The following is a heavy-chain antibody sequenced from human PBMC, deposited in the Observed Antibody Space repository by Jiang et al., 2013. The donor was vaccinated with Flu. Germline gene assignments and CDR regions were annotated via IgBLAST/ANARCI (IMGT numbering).Heavy chain of an antibody. CDR1: GYTFTNFA. CDR3: ARRHTRHFDY. Sequence: GAEVKKPGASVKVSCKASGYTFTNFAIHWLRQAPGQRLEWMGWINVGNGNTKYSQKFQGRVTITRDTSATTASMELSTLRSEDTAVYYCARRHTRHFDYWGQGTLVTVSS. J-gene: IGHJ4*02. V-gene: IGHV1-3*01. CDR2: INVGNGNT.